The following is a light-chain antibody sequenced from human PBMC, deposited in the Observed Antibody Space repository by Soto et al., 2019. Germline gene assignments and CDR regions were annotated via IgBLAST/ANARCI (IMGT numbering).Light chain of an antibody. CDR3: SSYTSSSTYVV. J-gene: IGLJ2*01. Sequence: QSALTQPASVSGSPGQSIPISCTGTSSDVGGYNYVSWYQQHPRKAPQLMIYDVSNRPSGVSNRFSGSKSGNTASLTISGLQAYYEADYYCSSYTSSSTYVVFGGGTKLTVL. CDR2: DVS. CDR1: SSDVGGYNY. V-gene: IGLV2-14*01.